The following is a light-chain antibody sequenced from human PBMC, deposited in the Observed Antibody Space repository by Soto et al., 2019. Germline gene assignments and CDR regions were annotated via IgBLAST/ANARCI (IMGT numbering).Light chain of an antibody. J-gene: IGKJ5*01. CDR1: QSISSL. V-gene: IGKV1-5*03. Sequence: DIQMTQSPSTLSASVGDRVTITCRASQSISSLLAWYQQKPGRAPTLLIYKASTLESGVPSRFSGSGSGTEFNPTISSLQPDDSATYYCQQYNSYPLTFGQGTRLEIK. CDR3: QQYNSYPLT. CDR2: KAS.